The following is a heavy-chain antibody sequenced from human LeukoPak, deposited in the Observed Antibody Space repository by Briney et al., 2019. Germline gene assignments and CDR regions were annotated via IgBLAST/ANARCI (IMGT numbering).Heavy chain of an antibody. CDR1: GFTFSSYA. CDR2: ISGSGGST. J-gene: IGHJ4*02. D-gene: IGHD1-1*01. V-gene: IGHV3-23*01. CDR3: AKDDGIPDY. Sequence: QTGGSLRLSCAASGFTFSSYAMSWVRQGPGKRLEWVSAISGSGGSTYYADSVKGRFTISRDNSKNTLYLQMNSLRAEDTAVYYCAKDDGIPDYWGQGTLVTVSS.